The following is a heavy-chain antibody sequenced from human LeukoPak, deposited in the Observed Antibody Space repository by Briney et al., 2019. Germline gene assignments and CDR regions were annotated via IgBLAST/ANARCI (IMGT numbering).Heavy chain of an antibody. CDR1: GYTFTSYD. D-gene: IGHD6-13*01. V-gene: IGHV1-8*01. CDR3: ARGGRSSSWYSY. CDR2: MNPNSGNT. Sequence: ASVKVSCKASGYTFTSYDINWVRQATGQGLEWMGWMNPNSGNTGYAQKFQGRVTMTTNTSISTAYMELSSLRSEDTAVYYCARGGRSSSWYSYWGQGTLVTVSS. J-gene: IGHJ4*02.